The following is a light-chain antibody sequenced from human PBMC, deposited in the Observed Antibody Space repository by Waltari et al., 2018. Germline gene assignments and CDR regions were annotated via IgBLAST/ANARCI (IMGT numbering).Light chain of an antibody. V-gene: IGKV3-20*01. Sequence: EIVLTQSPGTLSLSPGERATLSCRASQSVGSSYLAWYQQKPGQAPRLLIYGASSRATDIPARFSGSGSGTDFTLTISRLEPEDFAVYYCQQYGTSRKFGQGTKVEIK. CDR1: QSVGSSY. CDR3: QQYGTSRK. J-gene: IGKJ1*01. CDR2: GAS.